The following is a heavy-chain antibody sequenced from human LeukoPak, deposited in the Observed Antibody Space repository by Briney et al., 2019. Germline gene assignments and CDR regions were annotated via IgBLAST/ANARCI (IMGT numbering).Heavy chain of an antibody. J-gene: IGHJ6*02. CDR2: IHYRGST. V-gene: IGHV4-30-4*01. CDR1: GGSITSGDYY. CDR3: AREDPQTTVPEGMDV. D-gene: IGHD4-17*01. Sequence: PSETLSLTCSVSGGSITSGDYYWSWIRQPPGKGLEWIGYIHYRGSTYHNPSLNSRVTMSKDTSKNQFSLNLSSETAADTAVYYCAREDPQTTVPEGMDVWGHGTTVIVSS.